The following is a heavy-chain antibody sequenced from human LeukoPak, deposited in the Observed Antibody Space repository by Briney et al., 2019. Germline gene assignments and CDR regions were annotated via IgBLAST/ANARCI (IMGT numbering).Heavy chain of an antibody. J-gene: IGHJ3*02. Sequence: GASVKVSCKASGYTFTSYGISWVRQAPGQGLEWMGWISAYNGNTNYAQKLQGRVTITRDTSASTAYMELSSLRSEDTAVYYCARIGGYSGYDFAAFDIWGQGTMVTVSS. D-gene: IGHD5-12*01. CDR2: ISAYNGNT. CDR1: GYTFTSYG. V-gene: IGHV1-18*01. CDR3: ARIGGYSGYDFAAFDI.